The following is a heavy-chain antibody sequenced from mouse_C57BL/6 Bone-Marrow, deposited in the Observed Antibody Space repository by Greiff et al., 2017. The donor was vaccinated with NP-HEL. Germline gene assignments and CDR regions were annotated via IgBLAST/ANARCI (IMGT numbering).Heavy chain of an antibody. V-gene: IGHV1-72*01. D-gene: IGHD2-12*01. CDR2: IAPNSGGT. Sequence: VQLQQPGAELVKPGASVKLSCKASGYTFTSYWMHWVKQRPGRGLEWIGRIAPNSGGTKYNKKFKSKATLTVDKPSSTAYMQLSSLTSEDSAVYYCARHYSYYYAMDYWGQGTSVTVSS. J-gene: IGHJ4*01. CDR1: GYTFTSYW. CDR3: ARHYSYYYAMDY.